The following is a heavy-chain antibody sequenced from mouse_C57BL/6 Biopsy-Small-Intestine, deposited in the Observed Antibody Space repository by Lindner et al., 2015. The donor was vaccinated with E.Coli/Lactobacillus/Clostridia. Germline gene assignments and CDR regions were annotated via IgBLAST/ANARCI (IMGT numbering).Heavy chain of an antibody. CDR1: GFAFTNYL. CDR2: INPGSGGT. V-gene: IGHV1-54*01. J-gene: IGHJ3*01. CDR3: ASRELTGTFAY. Sequence: VQLQESGAELVRPGTSVKVSCRASGFAFTNYLIQWVKQRPGQGLEWIGVINPGSGGTNYNENFKGKATLTADKSSSTAYMQLSSLTSEDSAVYFCASRELTGTFAYWGQGTLVTVSA. D-gene: IGHD4-1*01.